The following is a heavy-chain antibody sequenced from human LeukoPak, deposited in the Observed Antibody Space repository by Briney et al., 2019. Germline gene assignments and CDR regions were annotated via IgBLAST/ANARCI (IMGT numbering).Heavy chain of an antibody. CDR3: AKVRYSSSWGLDAFDI. Sequence: GGSLRLSCAASGFTFSSYGMHWVRQAPGKGLEWVAIIWYDGSNKYYADSVKGRFTISRDSSKNTLYLQMNSLRAEDTAVYYCAKVRYSSSWGLDAFDIWGQGTMVTVSS. CDR1: GFTFSSYG. CDR2: IWYDGSNK. V-gene: IGHV3-33*06. D-gene: IGHD6-13*01. J-gene: IGHJ3*02.